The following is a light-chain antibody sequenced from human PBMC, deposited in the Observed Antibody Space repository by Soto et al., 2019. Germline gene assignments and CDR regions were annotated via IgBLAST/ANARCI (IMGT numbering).Light chain of an antibody. Sequence: EIVMPQSPATLSESPGERATRSCRASQSVNSNLAWYHQKPGQAPRLLIHGASSRATGIPDRFSGSGSGTDFTLTISSLEPEDFAGYYCQQYGSPPWTFGQGTKVDNK. CDR3: QQYGSPPWT. V-gene: IGKV3-20*01. J-gene: IGKJ1*01. CDR2: GAS. CDR1: QSVNSN.